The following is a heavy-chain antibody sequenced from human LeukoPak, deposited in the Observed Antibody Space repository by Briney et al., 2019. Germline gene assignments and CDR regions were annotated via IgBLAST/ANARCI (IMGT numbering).Heavy chain of an antibody. CDR1: GYSISSGYY. CDR3: ARAGGGYSYGYRGDAFDI. V-gene: IGHV4-38-2*02. J-gene: IGHJ3*02. D-gene: IGHD5-18*01. CDR2: IYRSGST. Sequence: SETLSLTCSVSGYSISSGYYWGWIRQPPGKGLEWIGSIYRSGSTYYNPSLKSRVTISVDTSKNQFSLKLSSVTAADTAVYYCARAGGGYSYGYRGDAFDIWGQGTMVTVSS.